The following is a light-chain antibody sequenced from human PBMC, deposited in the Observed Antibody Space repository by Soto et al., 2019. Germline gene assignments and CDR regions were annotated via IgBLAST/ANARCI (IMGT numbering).Light chain of an antibody. Sequence: DIQLTQSPSFLSASVGDTVTITCRASLDIRGYLAWYQQKPGKVPRLLIYSASTLQGGVPSRFSGSGSGTEFTLTISSLQPEDLASYYCQQYNNWPRTFGQGTKVEIK. V-gene: IGKV1-9*01. CDR2: SAS. J-gene: IGKJ1*01. CDR3: QQYNNWPRT. CDR1: LDIRGY.